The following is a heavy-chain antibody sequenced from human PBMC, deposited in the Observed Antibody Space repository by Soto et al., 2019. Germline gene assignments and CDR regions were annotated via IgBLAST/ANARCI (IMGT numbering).Heavy chain of an antibody. D-gene: IGHD2-15*01. Sequence: QVQLVQSGAEVKKPGASVKVSCKASGYTFTSYYMHWVRQAPGQGLEWMGIINPSGGSTSYAQKFQGRVTMTRDTSTSTVYMELSSLRSEDTAVYYCARGGYCSGGSCYTAGDYWGQGTLVTVSS. V-gene: IGHV1-46*01. CDR2: INPSGGST. CDR3: ARGGYCSGGSCYTAGDY. CDR1: GYTFTSYY. J-gene: IGHJ4*02.